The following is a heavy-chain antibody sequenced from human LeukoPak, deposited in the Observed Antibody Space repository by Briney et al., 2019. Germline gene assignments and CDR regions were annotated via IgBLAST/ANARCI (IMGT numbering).Heavy chain of an antibody. CDR2: ISAYNGNT. D-gene: IGHD3-9*01. CDR3: ASQNYDILTGYYDYYDMDV. CDR1: GYTFTSYV. Sequence: GASVKVSCKASGYTFTSYVISWVRQAPGQGLEWMGWISAYNGNTNYAQKLQGRVTMTTDTSTSTAYMELRSLRSDDTAVYYCASQNYDILTGYYDYYDMDVWGQGTTVTVSS. J-gene: IGHJ6*02. V-gene: IGHV1-18*01.